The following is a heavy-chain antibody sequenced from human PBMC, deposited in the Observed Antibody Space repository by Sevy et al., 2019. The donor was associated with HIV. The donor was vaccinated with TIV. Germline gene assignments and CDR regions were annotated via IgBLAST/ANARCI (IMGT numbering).Heavy chain of an antibody. Sequence: SETLSLTCTVSGGSISSGAYYWSWIRQHPGTGLECIGYIYYTGSTYHNPSLRSRVTMSVDTSKNQFSLRLSSVTAADTAVYDCARNKSRREGEYWFDPWGQGTLVTVSS. CDR1: GGSISSGAYY. J-gene: IGHJ5*02. V-gene: IGHV4-31*03. CDR2: IYYTGST. D-gene: IGHD1-26*01. CDR3: ARNKSRREGEYWFDP.